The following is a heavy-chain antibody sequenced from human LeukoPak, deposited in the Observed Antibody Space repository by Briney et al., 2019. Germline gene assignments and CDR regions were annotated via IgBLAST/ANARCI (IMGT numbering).Heavy chain of an antibody. J-gene: IGHJ4*02. CDR3: ARSIVVVPAPYY. CDR1: GYTFTGYY. V-gene: IGHV1-2*02. CDR2: INPNSGGT. Sequence: ASVKVSCKASGYTFTGYYMRWVRQAPGQGLEWMGWINPNSGGTNYAQKFQGRVTMTRDTSISTAYMELSRLRSDDTAVYYCARSIVVVPAPYYWGQGTLVTVSS. D-gene: IGHD2-2*01.